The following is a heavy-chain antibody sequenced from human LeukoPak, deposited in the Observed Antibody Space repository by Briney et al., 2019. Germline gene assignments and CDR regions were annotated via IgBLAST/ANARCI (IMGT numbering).Heavy chain of an antibody. CDR3: ARDLPTDTEYYYDSSGDLGY. Sequence: SGGSLRLSCAASGFTFSSYSMNWVRQAPGKGLEWVSYISSSSSYIYYADSVKGRFTISRDNAKNSLYLQMNSLRSDDTAVYYCARDLPTDTEYYYDSSGDLGYWGQGTLVTVSS. CDR1: GFTFSSYS. J-gene: IGHJ4*02. CDR2: ISSSSSYI. D-gene: IGHD3-22*01. V-gene: IGHV3-21*05.